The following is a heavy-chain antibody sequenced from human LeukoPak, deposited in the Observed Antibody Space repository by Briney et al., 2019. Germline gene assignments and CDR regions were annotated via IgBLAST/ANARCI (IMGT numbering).Heavy chain of an antibody. CDR3: ARHEEQQPDAFDI. D-gene: IGHD6-13*01. CDR2: IYYSGST. Sequence: SETLSLTCTVSGGSLSSSSYYWGWIRQPPGTGLEWIGSIYYSGSTYYNPSLKSRVTISVDTSKNQFSLKLSSVTAADTAVYYCARHEEQQPDAFDIWGQGTMVTVSS. CDR1: GGSLSSSSYY. V-gene: IGHV4-39*01. J-gene: IGHJ3*02.